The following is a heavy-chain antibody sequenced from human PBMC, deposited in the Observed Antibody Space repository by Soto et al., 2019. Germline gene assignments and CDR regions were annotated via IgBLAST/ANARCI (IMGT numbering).Heavy chain of an antibody. CDR2: IYSGGST. J-gene: IGHJ6*02. Sequence: PGGSLRLSCAASGFTVSSDYMNWVRQAPGKGLEWVSVIYSGGSTYYADSVKGRFTISRDNSKNTLYLQMNSLRAEDTAVYYCARDRGGHYGMDVWGQGTTVTVSS. CDR3: ARDRGGHYGMDV. V-gene: IGHV3-66*01. CDR1: GFTVSSDY. D-gene: IGHD3-10*01.